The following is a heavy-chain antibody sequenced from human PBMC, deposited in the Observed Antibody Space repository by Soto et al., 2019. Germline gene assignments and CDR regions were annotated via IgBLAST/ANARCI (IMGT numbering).Heavy chain of an antibody. D-gene: IGHD5-18*01. Sequence: GGSLRLSCAASGFTVRSTYMSWVRQAPGKGLEWVSVTYSGGSTYYADSVKGRFTISRDNSKNTLYLQMNSLRAEDTAVYYCARSRHSYGPFDFWRQGTLVTASP. CDR2: TYSGGST. V-gene: IGHV3-53*01. J-gene: IGHJ4*02. CDR1: GFTVRSTY. CDR3: ARSRHSYGPFDF.